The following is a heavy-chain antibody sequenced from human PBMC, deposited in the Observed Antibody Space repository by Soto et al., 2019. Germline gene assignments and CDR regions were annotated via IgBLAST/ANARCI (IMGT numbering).Heavy chain of an antibody. V-gene: IGHV4-59*01. CDR1: GGSISSYY. D-gene: IGHD3-3*01. CDR2: IYYSGST. Sequence: SETLSLTCTVSGGSISSYYWSWIRQPPGKGLEWIGYIYYSGSTNYNPSLKSRVTISVDTSKNQFSLKLSSVTAADTAVYYCARVFWKYKLDYWGQGTLVTVSS. J-gene: IGHJ4*02. CDR3: ARVFWKYKLDY.